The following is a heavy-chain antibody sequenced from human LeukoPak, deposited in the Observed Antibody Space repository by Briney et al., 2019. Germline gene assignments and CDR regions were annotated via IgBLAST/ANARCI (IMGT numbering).Heavy chain of an antibody. CDR2: MNPNSGNT. V-gene: IGHV1-8*01. CDR3: ARGDSSGYSTFDY. Sequence: ASVKVSCKASGYTFTSYDINWVRQATGQGLEWMGWMNPNSGNTGYAQKFQGRVTMARNTSISTAYMEPSSLRSEDTAVYYCARGDSSGYSTFDYWGQGTLVTVSS. J-gene: IGHJ4*02. CDR1: GYTFTSYD. D-gene: IGHD3-22*01.